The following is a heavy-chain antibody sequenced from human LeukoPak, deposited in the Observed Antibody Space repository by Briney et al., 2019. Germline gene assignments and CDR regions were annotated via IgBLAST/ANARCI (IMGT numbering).Heavy chain of an antibody. CDR2: ISAYNGNT. CDR1: GYTFTIYG. V-gene: IGHV1-18*01. CDR3: ARAVTMVRVYDY. J-gene: IGHJ4*02. Sequence: GASVTVSFTASGYTFTIYGISWVRQAPGQGLGWMGWISAYNGNTNYAQKLQGRVTMTTGTSTSTAYMELRSLRSDDTAVYYCARAVTMVRVYDYWGQGTLVTVSS. D-gene: IGHD3-10*01.